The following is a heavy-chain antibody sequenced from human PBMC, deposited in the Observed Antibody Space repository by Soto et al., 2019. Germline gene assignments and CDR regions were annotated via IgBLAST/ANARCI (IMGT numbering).Heavy chain of an antibody. V-gene: IGHV3-33*01. D-gene: IGHD1-1*01. J-gene: IGHJ4*02. Sequence: AGGSLRLSCAASGFTFSSYVMHWVRQAPGKGLEWVAVIWYDGSNKYYADSVKGRFTISRDNSKNTLYLQMNSLRAEDTAVYYCASEAGTGNFDYWGQGTLVTVSS. CDR2: IWYDGSNK. CDR1: GFTFSSYV. CDR3: ASEAGTGNFDY.